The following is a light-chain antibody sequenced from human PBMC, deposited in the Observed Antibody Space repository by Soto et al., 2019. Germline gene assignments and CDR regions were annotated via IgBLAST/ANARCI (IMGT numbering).Light chain of an antibody. CDR3: CSYADTGIFYV. CDR1: SSDVGNYNL. V-gene: IGLV2-23*01. CDR2: EGT. Sequence: QSALTQPASVSGSPGQSITISCTGTSSDVGNYNLVSWYQQHPGKAPKLMIYEGTKRPSGVSNRFSGSKSGYTASLTISGLQAEDEADYYCCSYADTGIFYVFGTGTKLTVL. J-gene: IGLJ1*01.